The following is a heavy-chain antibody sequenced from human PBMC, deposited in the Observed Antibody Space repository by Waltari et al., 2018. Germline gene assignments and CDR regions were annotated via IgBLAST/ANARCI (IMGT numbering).Heavy chain of an antibody. J-gene: IGHJ4*02. CDR2: IIPSLGIA. CDR1: GGTFSSYA. CDR3: ARGRGYDWGRCDY. Sequence: QVQLVQSGAEVKKPGSSVKVSCKASGGTFSSYAISWVRQAPGPGLELMGGIIPSLGIANDSQKFQGRVTITADESTSTAYMELSSLRSEDTAVYYCARGRGYDWGRCDYWGQGTLVTVSS. V-gene: IGHV1-69*04. D-gene: IGHD5-12*01.